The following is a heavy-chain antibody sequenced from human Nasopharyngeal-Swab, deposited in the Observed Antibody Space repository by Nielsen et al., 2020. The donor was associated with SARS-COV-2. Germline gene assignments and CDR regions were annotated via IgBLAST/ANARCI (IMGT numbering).Heavy chain of an antibody. Sequence: VRQAPGKGLEWVSYISSSSSTIYYADSVKGRFTISRDNAKNSLYPQMNSLRAEDTAVYYCARDPPADFWSGYYLDYWGQGTLVTVSS. CDR2: ISSSSSTI. J-gene: IGHJ4*02. D-gene: IGHD3-3*01. V-gene: IGHV3-48*04. CDR3: ARDPPADFWSGYYLDY.